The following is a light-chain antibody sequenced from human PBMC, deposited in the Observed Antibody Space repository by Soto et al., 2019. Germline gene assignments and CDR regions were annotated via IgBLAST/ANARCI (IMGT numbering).Light chain of an antibody. V-gene: IGKV4-1*01. CDR2: WAS. CDR3: QQYYSTPWT. J-gene: IGKJ1*01. CDR1: QSVLYSSNNKNY. Sequence: DIVMTQSPDSLAVCLGERATINCKSSQSVLYSSNNKNYLAWYQQKPGQPPKLLIYWASTRESGVPDRFSGSGSGTDFTLTISSLQAEDEAVYYCQQYYSTPWTFGQGTKVEIK.